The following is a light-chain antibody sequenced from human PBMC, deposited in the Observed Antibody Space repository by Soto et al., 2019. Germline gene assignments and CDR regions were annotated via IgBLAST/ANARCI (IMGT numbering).Light chain of an antibody. CDR2: ATS. V-gene: IGKV1-39*01. J-gene: IGKJ5*01. CDR1: LSISNY. CDR3: QQSFDTPFT. Sequence: DIRMTQSPSSLSASVGDRVTITCRASLSISNYLNWYQQKPGKAPKFLIYATSSVQSDVPSRFSGSGSGTDFTLTINSLQPEDFATYFCQQSFDTPFTFGQGTRLEIK.